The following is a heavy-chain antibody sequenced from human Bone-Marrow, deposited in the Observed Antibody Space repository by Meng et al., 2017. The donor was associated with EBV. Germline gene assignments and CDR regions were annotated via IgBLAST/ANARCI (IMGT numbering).Heavy chain of an antibody. J-gene: IGHJ4*02. Sequence: QVQVVPSEAVVKKTGSSVTVSCKTLGGPFRYYAISWVRQAPGQGLEWLGGFLPRLGAPNYAQKFHGRVKITADESTSTNYMDLSSLRSEDTDISYCESESGRGYTPDYWGQGTLVTVSS. CDR3: ESESGRGYTPDY. CDR2: FLPRLGAP. D-gene: IGHD3-10*01. V-gene: IGHV1-69*01. CDR1: GGPFRYYA.